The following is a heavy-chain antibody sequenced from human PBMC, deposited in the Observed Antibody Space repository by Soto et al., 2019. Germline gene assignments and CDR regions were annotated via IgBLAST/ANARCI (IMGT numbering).Heavy chain of an antibody. V-gene: IGHV1-8*01. Sequence: GASVKVSCKASGYTFTSYDINWVRQATGQGLEWMGWMNPNSGNTGYAQKFQGRVTMTRNTSISTAYMELSSLRSEDTAVYYCARGQLRFLEWLLSDFDYWGQGTLVTVSS. D-gene: IGHD3-3*01. CDR3: ARGQLRFLEWLLSDFDY. CDR2: MNPNSGNT. J-gene: IGHJ4*02. CDR1: GYTFTSYD.